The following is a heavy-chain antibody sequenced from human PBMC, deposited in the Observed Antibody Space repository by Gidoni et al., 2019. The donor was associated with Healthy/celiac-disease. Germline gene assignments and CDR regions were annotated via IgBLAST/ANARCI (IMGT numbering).Heavy chain of an antibody. V-gene: IGHV1-69*06. CDR1: GGTFSSYA. Sequence: QVQLVQSGAEVKKPGSSVKVSCKASGGTFSSYAISWVRQAPGQGLEWMGGIIPIFGTANYAQKFQGRVTITADKSTSTAYMELSSLRSEDTAVYYCARGAYYYDSSGYYMNWLDPWGQGTLVTVSS. CDR2: IIPIFGTA. D-gene: IGHD3-22*01. CDR3: ARGAYYYDSSGYYMNWLDP. J-gene: IGHJ5*02.